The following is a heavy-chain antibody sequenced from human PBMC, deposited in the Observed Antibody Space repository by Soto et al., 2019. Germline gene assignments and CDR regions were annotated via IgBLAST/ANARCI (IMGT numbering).Heavy chain of an antibody. CDR1: GGSISSSSYY. CDR2: IYYAGST. V-gene: IGHV4-39*01. D-gene: IGHD5-12*01. CDR3: ARQRDGFYFDY. Sequence: PSETLSLTCTVSGGSISSSSYYWGWIRQTPGRGLEWIASIYYAGSTYYNPSLQSRVIMSVDTSKNQFSLKLTSVTATDTTVYYCARQRDGFYFDYWGRGTLVTVSS. J-gene: IGHJ4*02.